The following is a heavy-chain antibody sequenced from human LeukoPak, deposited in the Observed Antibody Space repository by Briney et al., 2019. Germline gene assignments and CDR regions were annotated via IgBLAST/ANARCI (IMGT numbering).Heavy chain of an antibody. V-gene: IGHV4-38-2*02. CDR3: ARLGQYYGSGSYYNFWNFDY. J-gene: IGHJ4*02. CDR1: GYSISSGYY. CDR2: IYHSGST. Sequence: SETLSLTCTVSGYSISSGYYWGWIRQPPGKGLEWIGSIYHSGSTYYNPSLKSRVTISVDTSKNQFSLKLRSVTAADTAMYYCARLGQYYGSGSYYNFWNFDYWGQGTLVTVSS. D-gene: IGHD3-10*01.